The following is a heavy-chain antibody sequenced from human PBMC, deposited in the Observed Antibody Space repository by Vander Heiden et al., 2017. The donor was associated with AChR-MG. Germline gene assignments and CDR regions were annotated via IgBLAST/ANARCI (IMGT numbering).Heavy chain of an antibody. J-gene: IGHJ6*02. CDR2: ISSSRTTI. Sequence: EVQLVESGGGLVQPGGSLRLPCAASGFTFNTYGMNWVRRAPGKGLEWVSYISSSRTTIYYADSVKGRFTISRDDAKNSLYLQMNSLRDEDTAVYYCARDRSSGSPDYSYYYGMDVWGQGTTVTVSS. CDR3: ARDRSSGSPDYSYYYGMDV. V-gene: IGHV3-48*02. CDR1: GFTFNTYG. D-gene: IGHD6-19*01.